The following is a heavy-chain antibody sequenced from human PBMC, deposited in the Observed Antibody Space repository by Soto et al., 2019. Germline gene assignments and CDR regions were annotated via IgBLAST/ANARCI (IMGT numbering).Heavy chain of an antibody. CDR1: GGTFSSYA. CDR3: ARGAVGYCSGGSCSLYFDY. J-gene: IGHJ4*02. D-gene: IGHD2-15*01. V-gene: IGHV1-69*01. CDR2: IIPIFGTA. Sequence: QVQLVQSGAEVKKPGSSVKVSCTASGGTFSSYAISWVRQAPGQGLEWMGGIIPIFGTANYAQKFQGRVTITADESTSTAYMELSSLRSEDTAVYYCARGAVGYCSGGSCSLYFDYWGQGTLVTVSS.